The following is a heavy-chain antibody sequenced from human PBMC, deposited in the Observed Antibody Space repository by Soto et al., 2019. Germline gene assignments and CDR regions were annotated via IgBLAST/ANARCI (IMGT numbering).Heavy chain of an antibody. CDR1: GDSVSSNSAV. Sequence: SQTLSLTCVISGDSVSSNSAVWNWIRQSPSRGLEWLGRTYYRSQWHYEYAVFVQSRISIDPDTSKNQFSLQLNSVSPEDTAVYYCVRLVGNSWLDHWGQGTLVTVS. CDR3: VRLVGNSWLDH. V-gene: IGHV6-1*01. CDR2: TYYRSQWHY. J-gene: IGHJ4*02. D-gene: IGHD4-4*01.